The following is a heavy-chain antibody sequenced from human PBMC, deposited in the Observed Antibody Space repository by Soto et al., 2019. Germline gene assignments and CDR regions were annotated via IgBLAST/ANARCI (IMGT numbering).Heavy chain of an antibody. CDR1: RDSINSYY. CDR2: IYFSGTT. Sequence: WGTLALTCAVSRDSINSYYLCWIRQPPGKGLEWIGYIYFSGTTKYNPSPRSRVAISVDTSKNRFSLKLSSVTAADTAVYYCASLLYCYGGRGDRHDSWGQG. V-gene: IGHV4-59*08. D-gene: IGHD5-18*01. CDR3: ASLLYCYGGRGDRHDS. J-gene: IGHJ5*01.